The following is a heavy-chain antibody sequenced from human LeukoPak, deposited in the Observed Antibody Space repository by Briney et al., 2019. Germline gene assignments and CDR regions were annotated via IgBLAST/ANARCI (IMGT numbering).Heavy chain of an antibody. V-gene: IGHV3-48*04. CDR1: GFTFSTYH. CDR2: ISLSSSNVI. J-gene: IGHJ3*02. CDR3: ARRDDFDI. Sequence: GGSLRLSCVASGFTFSTYHMNWVRQAPGKGLEWVSFISLSSSNVIYYADSVKGRFTISRDDARNSLYLQMNSLRVEGTAMYYCARRDDFDIWGQGTLVTVSS.